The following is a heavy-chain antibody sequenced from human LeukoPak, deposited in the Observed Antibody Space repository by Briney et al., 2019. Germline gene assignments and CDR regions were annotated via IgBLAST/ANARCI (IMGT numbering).Heavy chain of an antibody. J-gene: IGHJ4*02. CDR1: GFTFSTYG. V-gene: IGHV3-74*03. Sequence: PGGSLRLSCAASGFTFSTYGMNWVRQAPGKGLVWVSRLHSDGSSTAYADSVKGRFTISRDNAKNTLYLQMNTLRAEDTAVYYCAIRRGYTYGDDYWGQGTLVTVSS. CDR3: AIRRGYTYGDDY. D-gene: IGHD5-18*01. CDR2: LHSDGSST.